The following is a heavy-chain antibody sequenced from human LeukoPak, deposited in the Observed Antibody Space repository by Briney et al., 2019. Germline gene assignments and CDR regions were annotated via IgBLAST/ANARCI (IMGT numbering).Heavy chain of an antibody. CDR1: GFPFIEYS. D-gene: IGHD1-1*01. Sequence: GGSLRLSCTTSGFPFIEYSMNWVRQVPGRGLEWSAYIGIDSGNTKYADSVRGRFTISADKAKNSLYLQMNSLRVEDTAVYYCARDHNYAFDNWGQGTLVSVAS. V-gene: IGHV3-48*01. CDR2: IGIDSGNT. J-gene: IGHJ4*02. CDR3: ARDHNYAFDN.